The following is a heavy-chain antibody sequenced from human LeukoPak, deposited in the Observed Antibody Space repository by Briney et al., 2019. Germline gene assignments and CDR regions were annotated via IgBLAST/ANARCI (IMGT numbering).Heavy chain of an antibody. CDR3: ARGPNKSDGGNTGSAWFDP. D-gene: IGHD4-23*01. CDR1: GFTFSSYA. V-gene: IGHV3-23*01. Sequence: GGSLRLSCAASGFTFSSYAMSWVRQAPGKGLEWVSAISGSGGSTYYADSVKGRFTISRDNSKDTLYLQMNSLRSEDTAVYYCARGPNKSDGGNTGSAWFDPWGQGTLVTVSS. CDR2: ISGSGGST. J-gene: IGHJ5*02.